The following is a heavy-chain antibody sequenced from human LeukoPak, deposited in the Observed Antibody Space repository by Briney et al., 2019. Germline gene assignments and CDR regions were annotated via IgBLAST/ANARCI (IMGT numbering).Heavy chain of an antibody. V-gene: IGHV4-59*01. CDR1: GGSISSYY. CDR3: ARAGPLNAFDI. J-gene: IGHJ3*02. CDR2: IYYSGST. Sequence: PSETLSLTCTVSGGSISSYYWSWIRQPPGKGLEWIGYIYYSGSTNYNPSFKSRVTISVDTSKNQFSLKLSSVTAADTAVYYCARAGPLNAFDIWGQGTMVTVSS.